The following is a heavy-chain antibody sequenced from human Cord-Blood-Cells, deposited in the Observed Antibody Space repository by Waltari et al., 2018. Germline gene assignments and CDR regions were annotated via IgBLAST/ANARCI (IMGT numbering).Heavy chain of an antibody. CDR2: ISYDGSNK. Sequence: QVQLVESGGGVVQPGRSLRLSCAASGFTFSSYAMHWVRQAPSKGLEWGAVISYDGSNKYYADSVKGRFTISRDNSKNTLYLQMNSLRAEDTAVYYCARDSSGYYAFDIWGQGTMVTVSS. D-gene: IGHD3-22*01. V-gene: IGHV3-30-3*01. CDR1: GFTFSSYA. J-gene: IGHJ3*02. CDR3: ARDSSGYYAFDI.